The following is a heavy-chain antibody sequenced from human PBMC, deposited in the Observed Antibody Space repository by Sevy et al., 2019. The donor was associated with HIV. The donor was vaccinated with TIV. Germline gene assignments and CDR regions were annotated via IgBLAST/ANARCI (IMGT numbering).Heavy chain of an antibody. CDR1: GFTFSSYW. CDR3: AFRRPIVTVAAASVPLDY. D-gene: IGHD2-2*01. J-gene: IGHJ4*02. Sequence: GGSLRLSCTASGFTFSSYWMTWVRQAPGKGLEWVANIKQDGSERNYGDSVKGRFTISRDNARDSLYLQMNSLRAEDTALYYCAFRRPIVTVAAASVPLDYWGQGTLVTVSS. V-gene: IGHV3-7*01. CDR2: IKQDGSER.